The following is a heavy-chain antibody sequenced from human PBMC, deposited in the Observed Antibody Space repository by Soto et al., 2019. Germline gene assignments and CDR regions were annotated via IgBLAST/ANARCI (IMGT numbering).Heavy chain of an antibody. Sequence: PSETLSLTCTVSGGSISSGGYYWSWIRQHPGKGLEWIGYIYYSGSTYYNPSLKSRVTISVDTSKNQFSLKLSSVTAADTAVYYCARVRGPILTGLANYFDYWGQGTLVTVSS. V-gene: IGHV4-31*03. CDR1: GGSISSGGYY. CDR2: IYYSGST. J-gene: IGHJ4*02. CDR3: ARVRGPILTGLANYFDY. D-gene: IGHD3-9*01.